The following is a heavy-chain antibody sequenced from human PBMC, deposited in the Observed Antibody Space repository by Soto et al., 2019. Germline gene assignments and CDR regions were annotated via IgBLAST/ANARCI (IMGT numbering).Heavy chain of an antibody. CDR1: GFSLSDTAVG. J-gene: IGHJ4*02. CDR3: AHGSGWLLDY. V-gene: IGHV2-5*01. CDR2: IYWNDDN. D-gene: IGHD6-19*01. Sequence: QITLKESGPTLVTPTQTLTLTCTFSGFSLSDTAVGVGWIRQPPGKALEWLALIYWNDDNKYSPYLKTRLTITKDTSKNQVVLTMTNMDPVDTATYHCAHGSGWLLDYWGQGILVTVSS.